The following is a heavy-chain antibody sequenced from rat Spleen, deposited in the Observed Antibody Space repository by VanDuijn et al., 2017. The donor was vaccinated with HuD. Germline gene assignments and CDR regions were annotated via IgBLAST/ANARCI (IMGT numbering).Heavy chain of an antibody. CDR2: IKAKPNNYAT. V-gene: IGHV6-6*01. CDR3: AWGGDVYYGFDY. J-gene: IGHJ2*01. CDR1: GFTFSTAW. Sequence: EVQLVESGGGLVQPGRSLKLSCATSGFTFSTAWMYWYRQFPEKRLEWVARIKAKPNNYATDYTESVKGRFTISRDDSKSSIYLQMNNLKEEDTAIYYCAWGGDVYYGFDYWGQGVMVTVSS. D-gene: IGHD1-6*01.